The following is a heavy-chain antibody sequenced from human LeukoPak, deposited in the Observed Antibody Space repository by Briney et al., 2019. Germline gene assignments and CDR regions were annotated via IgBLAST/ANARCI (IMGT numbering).Heavy chain of an antibody. CDR1: GFDFSVYS. CDR2: ITSDRNTI. V-gene: IGHV3-48*01. CDR3: ARSTEWFADY. D-gene: IGHD3-3*01. J-gene: IGHJ4*02. Sequence: PGGSLRPSCAASGFDFSVYSMNWVRQAPGKGLEWISYITSDRNTIYYADSVRGRFTIPRDNAKKSVYLELSNLRADDTAMYYCARSTEWFADYWGQGTLVTVSS.